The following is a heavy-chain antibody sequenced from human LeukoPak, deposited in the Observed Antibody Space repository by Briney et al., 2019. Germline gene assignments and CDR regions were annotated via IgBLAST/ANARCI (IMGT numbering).Heavy chain of an antibody. J-gene: IGHJ4*02. D-gene: IGHD6-6*01. Sequence: GSSVKVSCKASGGTFSGYAISWVRQAPGQGLEWMGGIIPIFGTANYAQKFQGRVTITTDESTSTAYMELSSLRSEDTAVYYCARHSSSSASPFDYWGQGTLVTVSS. V-gene: IGHV1-69*05. CDR3: ARHSSSSASPFDY. CDR1: GGTFSGYA. CDR2: IIPIFGTA.